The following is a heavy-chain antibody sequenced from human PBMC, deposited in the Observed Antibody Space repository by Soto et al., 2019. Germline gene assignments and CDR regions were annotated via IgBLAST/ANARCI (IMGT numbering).Heavy chain of an antibody. D-gene: IGHD2-21*01. CDR3: ASVLSGDKVGQ. CDR1: GGSISNGDYY. Sequence: QVQLQESGPGLVKPSQTLSLTCTVSGGSISNGDYYWSWIRQSPGKGLEWIGHIFHGDNTYNNPSLKSRLTISIDTSKNQFSLNLNSVTAADTAVYYCASVLSGDKVGQWGQGTLVTVSS. CDR2: IFHGDNT. V-gene: IGHV4-30-4*01. J-gene: IGHJ4*02.